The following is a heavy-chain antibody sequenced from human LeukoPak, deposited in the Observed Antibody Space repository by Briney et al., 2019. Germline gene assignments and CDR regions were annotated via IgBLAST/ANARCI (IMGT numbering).Heavy chain of an antibody. CDR1: GFTFSGYS. CDR3: ARGRGSYHFDY. D-gene: IGHD1-26*01. J-gene: IGHJ4*02. V-gene: IGHV3-48*01. Sequence: GGSLRLSCAASGFTFSGYSMNWVRQAPGKGLEWVSYITSSSSAIYYADSVKGRFTIPRDNAKNSLYLQMNSLRAEDTAVYYCARGRGSYHFDYWGQGTLVTVSS. CDR2: ITSSSSAI.